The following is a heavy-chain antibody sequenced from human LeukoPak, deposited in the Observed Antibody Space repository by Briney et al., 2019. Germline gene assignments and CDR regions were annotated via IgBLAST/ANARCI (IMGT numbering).Heavy chain of an antibody. CDR3: ARFQGAHY. Sequence: GGSLRLSCAASGFTFSSYSMDWVRQAPGMGLEWVSSISGCSPYINYADSVKGRFTISRDNTKNSLYLQMNSLRAEDTAVYYCARFQGAHYWGQGTLVTVFS. CDR1: GFTFSSYS. J-gene: IGHJ4*02. CDR2: ISGCSPYI. D-gene: IGHD4/OR15-4a*01. V-gene: IGHV3-21*01.